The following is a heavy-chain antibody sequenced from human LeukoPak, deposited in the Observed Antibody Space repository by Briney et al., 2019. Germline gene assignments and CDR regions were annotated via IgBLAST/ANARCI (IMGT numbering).Heavy chain of an antibody. CDR2: ISAYNGNT. V-gene: IGHV1-18*01. J-gene: IGHJ5*02. Sequence: ASVKVSCKASGYTFTSYGISWVRQAPGQGLEWMGWISAYNGNTNYAQKLQGRVTMTRNTSISTAYMELSSLRSEDTAVYYCARGLYSQRILRITMVRGVIGWFDPWGQGTLVTVSS. CDR1: GYTFTSYG. D-gene: IGHD3-10*01. CDR3: ARGLYSQRILRITMVRGVIGWFDP.